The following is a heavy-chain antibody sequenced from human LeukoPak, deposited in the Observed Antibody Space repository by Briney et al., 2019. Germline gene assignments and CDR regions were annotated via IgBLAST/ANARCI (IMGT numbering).Heavy chain of an antibody. CDR2: ISVINNANT. D-gene: IGHD2-21*02. CDR1: GYTFTIYG. J-gene: IGHJ3*02. Sequence: ASVTVSCTASGYTFTIYGINWVRQAPGQGLEWVGWISVINNANTRYAQNFQGRLTMTTDTSTTTAYMELRSLRSDDTAVYYCSREFPFCGADCFSGVFDIWGQGTMVTVS. V-gene: IGHV1-18*01. CDR3: SREFPFCGADCFSGVFDI.